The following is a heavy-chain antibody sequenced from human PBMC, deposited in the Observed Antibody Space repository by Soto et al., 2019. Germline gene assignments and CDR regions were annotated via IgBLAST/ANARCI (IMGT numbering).Heavy chain of an antibody. CDR2: ISSNGGST. D-gene: IGHD3-22*01. CDR3: VKDSENYYDSSPYDI. J-gene: IGHJ3*02. V-gene: IGHV3-64D*06. Sequence: GGSLRLSCSASGFTFSSYAMHWVRQAPGKGLEYVSAISSNGGSTYYADSVKGRFTISRDNSKNTLYLQMSSLRAEDTAVYYCVKDSENYYDSSPYDIWGQGTMVTVSS. CDR1: GFTFSSYA.